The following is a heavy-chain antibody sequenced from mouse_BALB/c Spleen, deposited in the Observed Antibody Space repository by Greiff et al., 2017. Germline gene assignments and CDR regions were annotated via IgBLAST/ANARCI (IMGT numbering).Heavy chain of an antibody. CDR1: GYTFTSYW. Sequence: VQLQQSGAELAKPGASVKMSCEASGYTFTSYWMHWVKQRPGQGLEWIGYINPSTGYTEYNQKFKDKATLTADKSSSTAYMQLSSLTSEDSAVYYCARIYYGNYLYAMDYWGQGTSVTVSS. V-gene: IGHV1-7*01. J-gene: IGHJ4*01. D-gene: IGHD2-1*01. CDR2: INPSTGYT. CDR3: ARIYYGNYLYAMDY.